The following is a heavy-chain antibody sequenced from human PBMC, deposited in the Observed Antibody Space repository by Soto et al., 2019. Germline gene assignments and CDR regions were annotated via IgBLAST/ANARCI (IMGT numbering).Heavy chain of an antibody. CDR1: GFTFSSYA. D-gene: IGHD4-4*01. CDR3: AKLTDYNVRAYYNSFDC. Sequence: PGGSLRLSCAASGFTFSSYAMSWVRQAPGKGLEWVSAISGSGGSTYYADSVKGRFTISRDNSKNTLYLQMNSLRAEDTAVYYCAKLTDYNVRAYYNSFDCWGQGTLVTVSS. V-gene: IGHV3-23*01. CDR2: ISGSGGST. J-gene: IGHJ4*02.